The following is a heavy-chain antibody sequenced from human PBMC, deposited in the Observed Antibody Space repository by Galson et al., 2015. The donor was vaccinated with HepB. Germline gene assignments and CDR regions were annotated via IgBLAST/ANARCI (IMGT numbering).Heavy chain of an antibody. V-gene: IGHV3-64*01. CDR2: INGNGDRT. Sequence: SLRLSCAASGFTFSSYSMHWVRQAPGKGLVYVSVINGNGDRTYYVNSVKGRFTISRDNSENTLYLQMGSLRPEDMAMYYCGREGTPGTVDYWGRGTLVTVSS. CDR1: GFTFSSYS. D-gene: IGHD6-13*01. J-gene: IGHJ4*02. CDR3: GREGTPGTVDY.